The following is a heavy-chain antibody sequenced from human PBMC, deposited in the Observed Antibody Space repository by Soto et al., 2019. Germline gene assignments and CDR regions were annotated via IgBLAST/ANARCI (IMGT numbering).Heavy chain of an antibody. V-gene: IGHV3-33*01. CDR1: GFTFSSYG. CDR3: ARDPPSGDPTTVTTREVARY. D-gene: IGHD4-17*01. CDR2: IWYDGSNK. Sequence: GGSLRLSCAASGFTFSSYGMHWVRQAPGKGLEWVAVIWYDGSNKYYADSVKGRFTISRDNSKNTLYLQMNSLRAEDTAVYYCARDPPSGDPTTVTTREVARYWGQGTLVTVSS. J-gene: IGHJ4*02.